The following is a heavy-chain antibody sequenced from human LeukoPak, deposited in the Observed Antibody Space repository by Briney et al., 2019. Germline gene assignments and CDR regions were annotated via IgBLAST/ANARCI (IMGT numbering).Heavy chain of an antibody. CDR3: ARTVRGIVMPQNAFDV. CDR2: IKEDGSVR. V-gene: IGHV3-7*01. Sequence: GGSLRLSCAASGFTVSDNYMTWVRQAPGKGLEWVANIKEDGSVRYYVDSVRGRFTISRDNAENSLYLQLDSLRAEDTAVYYCARTVRGIVMPQNAFDVWGQGTMVTVSS. D-gene: IGHD1-26*01. CDR1: GFTVSDNY. J-gene: IGHJ3*01.